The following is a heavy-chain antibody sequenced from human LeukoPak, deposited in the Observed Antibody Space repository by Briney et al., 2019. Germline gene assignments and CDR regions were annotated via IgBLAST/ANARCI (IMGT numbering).Heavy chain of an antibody. CDR3: ARGQGRPLRQPVDI. D-gene: IGHD3-10*01. J-gene: IGHJ3*02. Sequence: PGGSLRLSCAASGFTFSSYSMNWVRQAPGKGLEWVSSISSSSYIYYADSVKGRFTVSRDNAKNSLYLQMNSLRAEDTAVYYCARGQGRPLRQPVDIWGQGTMVTVSS. CDR1: GFTFSSYS. CDR2: ISSSSYI. V-gene: IGHV3-21*01.